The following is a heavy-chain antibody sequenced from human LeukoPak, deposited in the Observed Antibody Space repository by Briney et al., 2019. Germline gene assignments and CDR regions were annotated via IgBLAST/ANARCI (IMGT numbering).Heavy chain of an antibody. D-gene: IGHD2-8*01. V-gene: IGHV3-21*04. J-gene: IGHJ4*02. CDR1: GFTFSNYI. Sequence: GGSLRLSCAASGFTFSNYIMNWVRQAPGKGLEWVSSISSSSTYIYYADSVKGRFTISRDNAKNSLYLQMNSLRAEDTALYYCAREVKRVCFDYWGQGTLVTVSS. CDR3: AREVKRVCFDY. CDR2: ISSSSTYI.